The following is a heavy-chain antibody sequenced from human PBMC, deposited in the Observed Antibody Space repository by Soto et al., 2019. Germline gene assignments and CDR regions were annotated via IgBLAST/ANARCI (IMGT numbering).Heavy chain of an antibody. CDR1: GGSISSYY. D-gene: IGHD4-17*01. CDR3: ARGPHDYGDYYFDY. J-gene: IGHJ4*02. V-gene: IGHV4-59*01. Sequence: SVTLSLTCTVSGGSISSYYWSWIRQPPGKGLEWIGYIYYSGGTNYNPSLKSRVTISVDTSKNQFSLKLSSVTAADTAVYYCARGPHDYGDYYFDYWGQGTLVTVS. CDR2: IYYSGGT.